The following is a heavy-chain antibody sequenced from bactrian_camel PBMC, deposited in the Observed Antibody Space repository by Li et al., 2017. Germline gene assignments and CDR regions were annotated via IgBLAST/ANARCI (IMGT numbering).Heavy chain of an antibody. D-gene: IGHD2*01. CDR3: AADTSVSCSTTMQALGSIAFPY. CDR2: IDRYGRT. J-gene: IGHJ4*01. CDR1: GYHHSAYC. V-gene: IGHV3S53*01. Sequence: HVQLVESGGGSVQTGGSLRLSCAAPGYHHSAYCLAWFRQAPGKEREEVAGIDRYGRTKFADSVKDRFTISKDDGKNIMYLQMDSLKPEDTAVYYCAADTSVSCSTTMQALGSIAFPYRGQGTQVTVS.